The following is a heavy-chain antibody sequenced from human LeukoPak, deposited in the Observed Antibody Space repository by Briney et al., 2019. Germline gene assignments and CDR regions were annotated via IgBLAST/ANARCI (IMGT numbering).Heavy chain of an antibody. Sequence: GGSLRLSCAASGFTFSSYAMSWVRQAPGKGLEWVSAISGSGGSTYYADSVKGRFTISRDNSKNALYLQMNSLRAEDTAVYYCAKGTLFGVVTSFDFWGQGTLVTVSS. CDR3: AKGTLFGVVTSFDF. D-gene: IGHD3-3*01. J-gene: IGHJ4*02. CDR1: GFTFSSYA. V-gene: IGHV3-23*01. CDR2: ISGSGGST.